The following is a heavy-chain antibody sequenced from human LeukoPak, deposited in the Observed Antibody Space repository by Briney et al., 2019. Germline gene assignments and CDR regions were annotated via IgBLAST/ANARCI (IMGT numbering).Heavy chain of an antibody. CDR1: GFTFSNAW. V-gene: IGHV3-15*01. CDR3: TTDRDILTGYYLYYFDY. J-gene: IGHJ4*02. CDR2: IKSKTDGGTT. D-gene: IGHD3-9*01. Sequence: GGSLRLSCAASGFTFSNAWMSWVGQAPGKGLEWVGRIKSKTDGGTTDYAAPVKGRFTISRDDSKNTLYLQMNSLKTEDTAVYYCTTDRDILTGYYLYYFDYWGQGTLVTVSS.